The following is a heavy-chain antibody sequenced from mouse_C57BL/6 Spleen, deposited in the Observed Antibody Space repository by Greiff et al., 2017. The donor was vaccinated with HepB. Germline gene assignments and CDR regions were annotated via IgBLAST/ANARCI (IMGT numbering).Heavy chain of an antibody. Sequence: VQLQESGAELVKPGASVKISCKASGYAFRSYWMNWVKQRPGKGLEWIGQIYPGDGDTNYNGKFKGKATLTADKSSSTAYMQLSSLTSEDSAVYFCAREVITTVVAPDYWGQGTTLTVSS. CDR1: GYAFRSYW. J-gene: IGHJ2*01. D-gene: IGHD1-1*01. V-gene: IGHV1-80*01. CDR3: AREVITTVVAPDY. CDR2: IYPGDGDT.